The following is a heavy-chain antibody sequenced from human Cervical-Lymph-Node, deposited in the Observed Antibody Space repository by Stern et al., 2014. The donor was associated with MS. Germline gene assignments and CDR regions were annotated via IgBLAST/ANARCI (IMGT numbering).Heavy chain of an antibody. J-gene: IGHJ3*02. CDR3: ARSSTVTPNAFDI. V-gene: IGHV4-30-2*01. D-gene: IGHD4-17*01. Sequence: VQLVESGSGLVKPSQTLSLTCAVSGGSISSGGYSWSWIRQPPGKGLEWIGYIYHSGSTYSNPSLKSRVTISFDRSTNTLSLKRSSGTAADTAVYYCARSSTVTPNAFDICGQGTMVTVSS. CDR2: IYHSGST. CDR1: GGSISSGGYS.